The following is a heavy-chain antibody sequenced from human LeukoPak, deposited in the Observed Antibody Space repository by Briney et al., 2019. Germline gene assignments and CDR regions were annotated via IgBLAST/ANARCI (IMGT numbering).Heavy chain of an antibody. V-gene: IGHV4-4*07. CDR3: ARDRGSSAYYGGWFDP. CDR2: IYTSGST. J-gene: IGHJ5*02. Sequence: SETLSLTCTVSGGSISSYYWSWIRQPAGKGLEWIGRIYTSGSTNYNPSLKSRVTISVDKSKNQFSLKLSSVTAADTAVYYCARDRGSSAYYGGWFDPWGQGTLVTVSS. D-gene: IGHD3-22*01. CDR1: GGSISSYY.